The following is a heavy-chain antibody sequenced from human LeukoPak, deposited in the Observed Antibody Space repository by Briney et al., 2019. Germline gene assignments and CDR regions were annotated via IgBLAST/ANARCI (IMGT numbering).Heavy chain of an antibody. J-gene: IGHJ4*02. Sequence: ASVKVSCKASGGTFSDYAISWVRQAPGQGLEWMGGIIPILGTANYAQNFQGRVTVTADESTSTAYMELSSLRSEDTAVYYCAREPRYSAYDRVLDYWGQGTLVTVSS. CDR3: AREPRYSAYDRVLDY. CDR1: GGTFSDYA. V-gene: IGHV1-69*13. CDR2: IIPILGTA. D-gene: IGHD5-12*01.